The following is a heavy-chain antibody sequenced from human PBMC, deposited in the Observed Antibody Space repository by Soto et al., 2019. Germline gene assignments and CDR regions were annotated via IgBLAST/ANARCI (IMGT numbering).Heavy chain of an antibody. CDR2: IYTDGNT. V-gene: IGHV3-66*01. D-gene: IGHD3-16*01. CDR1: GFTVSSSH. Sequence: GGSLRLSCAASGFTVSSSHMSWVRQAPGKGLEWVSVIYTDGNTFYADSVKGRFTMSRDNSKNRLWLQMNSLRTEDTVVYYCARGPGGESAGWLDPWGQGTLVTVSS. CDR3: ARGPGGESAGWLDP. J-gene: IGHJ5*02.